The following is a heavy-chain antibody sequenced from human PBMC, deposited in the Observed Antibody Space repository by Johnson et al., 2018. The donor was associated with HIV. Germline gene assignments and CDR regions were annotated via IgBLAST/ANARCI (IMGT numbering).Heavy chain of an antibody. D-gene: IGHD4-17*01. CDR1: GFTFSSYG. CDR3: AKDSPPHDDYGRFDAFDI. Sequence: QVQLMESGGGVVQPGGSLRLSCAESGFTFSSYGMHWVRQAPGKGLEWVAFIRYAGSNKYYADSVKGRFTISRDNSKNTLYLQMNSLRAEDTAVYYCAKDSPPHDDYGRFDAFDIWGQGTMVTVSS. V-gene: IGHV3-30*02. CDR2: IRYAGSNK. J-gene: IGHJ3*02.